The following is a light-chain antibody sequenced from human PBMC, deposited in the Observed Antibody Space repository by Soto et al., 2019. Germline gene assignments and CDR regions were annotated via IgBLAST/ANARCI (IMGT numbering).Light chain of an antibody. CDR1: QSVSSN. Sequence: EIVMTQSPATLSVSPGERPTLSCRASQSVSSNLAWYQQKPGQAPRLLIYGASTRATGIPARFSGSGSGTEFTLTISSLQSEDFAVYYCQQYNSWVTFGGGTKVEIK. CDR2: GAS. CDR3: QQYNSWVT. V-gene: IGKV3-15*01. J-gene: IGKJ4*01.